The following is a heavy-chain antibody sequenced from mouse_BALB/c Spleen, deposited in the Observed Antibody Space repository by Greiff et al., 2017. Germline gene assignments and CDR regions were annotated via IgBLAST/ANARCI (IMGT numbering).Heavy chain of an antibody. CDR3: ARGYYDY. Sequence: EVKLMESGGGLVQPGGSLRLSCATSGFTFTDYYMSWVRQPPGKALEWLGFIRNKANGYTTEYSASVKGRFTISRDNSQSILYLQMNTLRAEDSATYYCARGYYDYWGQGTTLTVSS. J-gene: IGHJ2*01. CDR1: GFTFTDYY. V-gene: IGHV7-3*02. D-gene: IGHD1-1*01. CDR2: IRNKANGYTT.